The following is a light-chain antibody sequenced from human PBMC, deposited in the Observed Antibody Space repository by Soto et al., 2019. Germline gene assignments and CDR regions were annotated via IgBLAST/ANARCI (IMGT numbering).Light chain of an antibody. J-gene: IGLJ3*02. V-gene: IGLV1-47*01. Sequence: QSVLTQPPSASGTPGQEVTISCSGTTSNIGYAYIHWYQQLPGTAPKLLIYSNDRRPSGVPDRFSGSKSGTSASLAISGLRSEDEADYYCAAWDDSLSGPVFGGGTKVTVL. CDR2: SND. CDR3: AAWDDSLSGPV. CDR1: TSNIGYAY.